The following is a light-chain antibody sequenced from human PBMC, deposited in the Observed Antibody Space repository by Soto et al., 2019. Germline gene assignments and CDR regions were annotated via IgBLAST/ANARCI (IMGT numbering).Light chain of an antibody. J-gene: IGKJ1*01. CDR2: AVS. V-gene: IGKV1-39*01. CDR1: QSISGY. CDR3: QQSYTTPRT. Sequence: DIQMTQSPSSLSASVGDRVTITCRASQSISGYLNWFQQKPGKAPKVLIYAVSSLQSGVPSRFSGSGSGTDFTLTISSLQPEDFATYYCQQSYTTPRTFGQGTKVEIK.